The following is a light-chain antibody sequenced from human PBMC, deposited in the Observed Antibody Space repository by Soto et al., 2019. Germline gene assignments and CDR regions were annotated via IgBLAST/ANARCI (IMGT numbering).Light chain of an antibody. CDR2: AAS. J-gene: IGKJ5*01. Sequence: IQMTQSPSSVSAFVGDRVTITCRASQDISGWLAWYQQKPGKAPKLLIYAASSLQSGVPSRFSGSGSGTDFTLTIRSLQPEDFATYYCQQPISFPITFGQGTRLEIK. CDR3: QQPISFPIT. CDR1: QDISGW. V-gene: IGKV1D-12*01.